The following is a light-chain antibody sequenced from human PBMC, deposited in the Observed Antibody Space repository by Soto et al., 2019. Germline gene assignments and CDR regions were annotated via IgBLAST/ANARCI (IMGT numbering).Light chain of an antibody. CDR2: GAS. CDR3: QQYRNWLRT. J-gene: IGKJ1*01. Sequence: EIVLTQSPATLSVSPGERVTLSCMASQSVDINLAWYQQKPGQAPRLLIYGASTRATDMPGRFSGRGSGTEFTLTISSLQSEDYAVYYCQQYRNWLRTFGQGTKVDIK. V-gene: IGKV3-15*01. CDR1: QSVDIN.